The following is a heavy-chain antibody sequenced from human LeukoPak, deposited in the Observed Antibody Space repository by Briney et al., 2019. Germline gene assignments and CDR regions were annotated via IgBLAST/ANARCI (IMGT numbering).Heavy chain of an antibody. V-gene: IGHV4-59*01. CDR2: IYYTGST. D-gene: IGHD2-2*01. CDR3: ARDGRYCSSTSCYHSWFDP. Sequence: SETLSLTCGVSGGAITNYYWNWIRQAPGKGLEWLGYIYYTGSTTYNPSVKSRITISLDTSKKQISLKLRSVTAADTAVYYCARDGRYCSSTSCYHSWFDPWGQGTLVTVSS. CDR1: GGAITNYY. J-gene: IGHJ5*02.